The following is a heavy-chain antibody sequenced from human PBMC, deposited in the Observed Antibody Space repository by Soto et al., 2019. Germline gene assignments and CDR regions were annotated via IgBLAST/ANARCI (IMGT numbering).Heavy chain of an antibody. CDR1: GFTFSSYA. V-gene: IGHV3-23*01. Sequence: PGGSLRLSCAASGFTFSSYAMSWVRQAPGKGLEWVSAISGSGGSTYYADSVKGRFTISRDNSKNTLYLQMNSLRAEDTAVYYCAKDEVSYYYDSSGYRPVDYWGQGTLVTVSS. CDR3: AKDEVSYYYDSSGYRPVDY. D-gene: IGHD3-22*01. CDR2: ISGSGGST. J-gene: IGHJ4*02.